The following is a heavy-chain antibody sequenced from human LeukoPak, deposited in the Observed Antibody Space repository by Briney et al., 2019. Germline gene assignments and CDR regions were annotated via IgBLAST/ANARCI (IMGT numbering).Heavy chain of an antibody. D-gene: IGHD3-9*01. CDR1: GFTFSSYA. J-gene: IGHJ4*02. Sequence: QSGGSLRLSCAASGFTFSSYAMTWGRQAPGEGLEWVSAISGGSGGTTHYADSVKGRFTISRDNSKNTLYLQMSSLRAEDTAVYYCARDLGAEVRYSVDYWGQGTLVTVSS. V-gene: IGHV3-23*01. CDR3: ARDLGAEVRYSVDY. CDR2: ISGGSGGTT.